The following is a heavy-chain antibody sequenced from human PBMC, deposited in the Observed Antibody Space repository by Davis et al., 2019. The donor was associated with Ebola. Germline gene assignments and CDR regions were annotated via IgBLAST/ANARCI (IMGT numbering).Heavy chain of an antibody. Sequence: SETLSLTCIVSDYSISSGYYWGWIRQPPGKGLEWIGSIHHSGRATSYNPSLRSRVTISVDTSKNQFSLKLSSVIAADTAVYYCARLGSGSYQGLDYWGQGTLVTVSS. CDR1: DYSISSGYY. J-gene: IGHJ4*02. D-gene: IGHD1-26*01. V-gene: IGHV4-38-2*02. CDR2: IHHSGRAT. CDR3: ARLGSGSYQGLDY.